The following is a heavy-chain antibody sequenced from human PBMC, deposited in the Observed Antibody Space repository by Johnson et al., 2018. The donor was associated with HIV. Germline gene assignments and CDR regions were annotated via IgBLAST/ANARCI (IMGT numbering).Heavy chain of an antibody. J-gene: IGHJ3*02. CDR1: GFTVSSNY. CDR2: IYSGGST. V-gene: IGHV3-66*02. D-gene: IGHD6-13*01. CDR3: ASEAPGDSSSWYGEDAFDI. Sequence: EQLVESGGGLVQPGGSLRLSCAASGFTVSSNYMSWVRQAPGKGLEWVSVIYSGGSTYYADSVKGRFTISRDNSKNTLYLQMNSLRAEDTAVYYCASEAPGDSSSWYGEDAFDIWGQGTMVTVSS.